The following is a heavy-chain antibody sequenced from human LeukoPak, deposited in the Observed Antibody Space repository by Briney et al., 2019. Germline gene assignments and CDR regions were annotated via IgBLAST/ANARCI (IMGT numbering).Heavy chain of an antibody. J-gene: IGHJ4*02. Sequence: SESLSLTWTVSGVSISSYYWSWMRQPPGKGLEWIGYIYYSGSTSYNPSLKSRVTISVDTSKNQFSLKLTSVTAADTAVYYCATSEDTSGWYSYWGQGTLVTVSS. CDR2: IYYSGST. CDR3: ATSEDTSGWYSY. D-gene: IGHD6-19*01. V-gene: IGHV4-59*08. CDR1: GVSISSYY.